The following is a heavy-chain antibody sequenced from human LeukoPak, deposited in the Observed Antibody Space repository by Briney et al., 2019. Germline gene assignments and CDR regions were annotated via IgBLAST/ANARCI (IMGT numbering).Heavy chain of an antibody. CDR3: AGRRVLDASFDY. V-gene: IGHV3-66*02. Sequence: PGGSLRLSCAASGFTVSGNYMSWVRQVPGKRLEWVSVIYSSDNTYYIDSVKGRFTISRDNSKNTLYLQMNSLRAEDTAVYYCAGRRVLDASFDYWGQGTLVTVSS. CDR2: IYSSDNT. J-gene: IGHJ4*02. D-gene: IGHD3-16*01. CDR1: GFTVSGNY.